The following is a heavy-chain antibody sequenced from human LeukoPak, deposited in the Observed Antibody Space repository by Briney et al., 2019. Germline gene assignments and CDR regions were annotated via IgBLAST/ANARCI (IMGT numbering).Heavy chain of an antibody. V-gene: IGHV4-59*01. J-gene: IGHJ4*02. CDR2: IYYSGST. CDR1: GGSISSYY. Sequence: SETLSLTCTVSGGSISSYYWSWIRQPPGKGLEWIGYIYYSGSTNYNPSLKSRVTISVDTSKNQFSLKLSSVTAADTAVYYCARGGVYYDSSGYYGRKSFDYWGQGTLVTVSS. CDR3: ARGGVYYDSSGYYGRKSFDY. D-gene: IGHD3-22*01.